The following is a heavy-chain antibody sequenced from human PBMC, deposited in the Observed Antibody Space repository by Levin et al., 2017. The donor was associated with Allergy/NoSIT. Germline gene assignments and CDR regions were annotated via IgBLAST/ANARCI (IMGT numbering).Heavy chain of an antibody. CDR3: TRPEGQRDSSGQWSF. D-gene: IGHD3-22*01. Sequence: GESLKISCEVSAYSFSEYWIGWVRQMPGKGLEWVGIIFPGDSIIRYSPSFQGRVIISADKSVRTAYLQWDSLRASDTAMYYCTRPEGQRDSSGQWSFWGQGTPVTVSS. CDR1: AYSFSEYW. V-gene: IGHV5-51*01. CDR2: IFPGDSII. J-gene: IGHJ4*02.